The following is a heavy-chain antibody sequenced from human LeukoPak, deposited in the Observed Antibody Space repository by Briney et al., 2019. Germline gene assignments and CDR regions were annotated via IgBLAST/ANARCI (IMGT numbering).Heavy chain of an antibody. Sequence: SETLSLTCTVSGGSISSGDYYWSWIRQPPGKGLEWIGYIYYSGSTYYNPSLKSRVTISVDTSKNQFSLQLNSVTPEDTAVYYCARGSPPSFGTIDYWGQGTLVTVSS. CDR3: ARGSPPSFGTIDY. CDR2: IYYSGST. J-gene: IGHJ4*02. D-gene: IGHD1-7*01. V-gene: IGHV4-30-4*01. CDR1: GGSISSGDYY.